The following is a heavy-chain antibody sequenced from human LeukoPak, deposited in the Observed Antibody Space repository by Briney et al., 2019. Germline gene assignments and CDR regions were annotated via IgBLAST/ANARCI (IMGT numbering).Heavy chain of an antibody. D-gene: IGHD3-10*01. CDR3: ARDSGTTGEVKFDP. J-gene: IGHJ5*02. CDR1: GASMSSGTYS. CDR2: IYTTGTT. V-gene: IGHV4-61*02. Sequence: TLSLTCTLSGASMSSGTYSWSWIRQPAGKGLEWLGRIYTTGTTYYNPSLNSRVTISIDTPKNQVSLRLSSVTAADTAVYYCARDSGTTGEVKFDPWGQGTLVTVSS.